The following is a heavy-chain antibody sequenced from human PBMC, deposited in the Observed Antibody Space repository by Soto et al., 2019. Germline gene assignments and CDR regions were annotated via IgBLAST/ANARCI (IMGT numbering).Heavy chain of an antibody. J-gene: IGHJ6*02. V-gene: IGHV3-9*01. CDR2: ISWNSGSI. CDR1: GFTFDDYA. Sequence: EVQLVESGGGLVQPGRSLRLSCAASGFTFDDYAMHWVRQAPGKGLEWVSGISWNSGSIGYADSVKGRFTISRDNAKNALYLQMTSLRVEDTALYYCAKDIRSAYYNGMDVWGQGTTVTVSS. D-gene: IGHD3-3*01. CDR3: AKDIRSAYYNGMDV.